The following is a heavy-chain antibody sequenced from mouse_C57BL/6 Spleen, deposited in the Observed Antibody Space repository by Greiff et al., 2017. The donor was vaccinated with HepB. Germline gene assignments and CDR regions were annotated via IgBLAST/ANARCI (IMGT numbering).Heavy chain of an antibody. V-gene: IGHV1-52*01. CDR2: IDPSDSET. Sequence: VQLQQPGAELVRPGSSVKLSCKASGYTFTSYWMHWVKQRPIQGLEWIGNIDPSDSETHYNQKFKDKATLTVDKSSSTAYMQLSSLTYEDSAVYYCARSYPLYYYAMDYWGQGTSVTVSS. CDR3: ARSYPLYYYAMDY. CDR1: GYTFTSYW. J-gene: IGHJ4*01. D-gene: IGHD2-10*01.